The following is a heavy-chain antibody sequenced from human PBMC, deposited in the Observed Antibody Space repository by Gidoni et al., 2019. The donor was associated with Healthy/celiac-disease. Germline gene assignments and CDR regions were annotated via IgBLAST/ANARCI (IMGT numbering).Heavy chain of an antibody. CDR3: AKTLGPYSGYEELYGMDV. J-gene: IGHJ6*02. Sequence: EVQLVESGGGLVQPGRSLRLSCAASGFTFADYAMHWVRQAPGKGLEWVSGISWNSGSIGYADSVKGRFTISRDNAKNSLYLQMNSLRAEDTALYYCAKTLGPYSGYEELYGMDVWGQGTTVTVSS. D-gene: IGHD5-12*01. CDR1: GFTFADYA. CDR2: ISWNSGSI. V-gene: IGHV3-9*01.